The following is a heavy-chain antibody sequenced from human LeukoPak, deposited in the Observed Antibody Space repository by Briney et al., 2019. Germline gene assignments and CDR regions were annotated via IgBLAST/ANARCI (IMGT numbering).Heavy chain of an antibody. J-gene: IGHJ4*02. CDR1: GFTFSSYG. Sequence: GGSLRLSCAASGFTFSSYGMHWVRQAPGKGLEWVAFIRYDGSNKYYADSVKGRLTISRDNSKNTLYLQMNSLRAEDTAVYYCAKGPLSWLRLPLDYWGQGTLVTVPS. CDR2: IRYDGSNK. D-gene: IGHD5-12*01. V-gene: IGHV3-30*02. CDR3: AKGPLSWLRLPLDY.